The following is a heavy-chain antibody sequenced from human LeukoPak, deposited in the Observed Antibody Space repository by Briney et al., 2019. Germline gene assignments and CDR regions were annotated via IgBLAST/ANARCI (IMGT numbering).Heavy chain of an antibody. CDR3: ALDMTRDY. J-gene: IGHJ4*02. CDR2: IRYNGNNQ. D-gene: IGHD3-9*01. CDR1: GFTFNNYG. Sequence: PGGSLRLSCAASGFTFNNYGMHWVRQAPGKGLEWVAFIRYNGNNQYYADSVEGRFTISRDNSKNTLYLQMNSLRAEDTAVYYCALDMTRDYWGQGTLVTVSS. V-gene: IGHV3-30*02.